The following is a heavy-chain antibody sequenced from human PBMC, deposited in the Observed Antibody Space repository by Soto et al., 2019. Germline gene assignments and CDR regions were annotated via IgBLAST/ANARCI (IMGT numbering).Heavy chain of an antibody. Sequence: EVQLVESGGGLVQPGGSLRLSCAASGFTFSNYAMDWVRQAPGKGLEWVSYISSSSNTIYYADSVKGRFTISRDNAKSSLYLQMNILRDEDSAVYYCVIDGREYSGFEPDYWGQGTLVTVSS. CDR2: ISSSSNTI. CDR3: VIDGREYSGFEPDY. CDR1: GFTFSNYA. V-gene: IGHV3-48*02. D-gene: IGHD5-12*01. J-gene: IGHJ4*02.